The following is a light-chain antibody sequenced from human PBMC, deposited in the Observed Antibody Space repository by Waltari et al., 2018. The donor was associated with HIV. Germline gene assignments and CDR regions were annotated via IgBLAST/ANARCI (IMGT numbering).Light chain of an antibody. V-gene: IGLV1-47*01. CDR3: AAWDDNLSGWV. CDR1: RSNIGSNY. CDR2: RNN. Sequence: QSVLTRPPSASGTPGQSVTISCSGSRSNIGSNYVYWYQQLPGTAPKLLIYRNNQRPSGVPDRFSGFKSGTSASLAISGLRSEDEADYYCAAWDDNLSGWVFGGGSKLTIL. J-gene: IGLJ3*02.